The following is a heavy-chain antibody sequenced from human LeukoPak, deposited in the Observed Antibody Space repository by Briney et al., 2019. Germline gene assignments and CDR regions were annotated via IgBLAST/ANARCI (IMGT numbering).Heavy chain of an antibody. V-gene: IGHV4-39*01. CDR3: ARRIAVAGHYFDY. CDR2: IYYSGST. D-gene: IGHD6-19*01. Sequence: SETLSLTCTVSGGSVSSSSYYWGWIRQPPGKGLEWIGSIYYSGSTYYNPSLKSRVTISVDTSKNQFSLKSSSVTAADTAVYYCARRIAVAGHYFDYWGQGTLVTVSS. J-gene: IGHJ4*02. CDR1: GGSVSSSSYY.